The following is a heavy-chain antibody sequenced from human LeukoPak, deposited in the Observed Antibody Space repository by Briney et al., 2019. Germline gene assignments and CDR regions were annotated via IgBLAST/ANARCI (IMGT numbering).Heavy chain of an antibody. Sequence: SEKVSCKTSGFTFISSAVQWVRQARGQRLEWIGWIVVGSGNTNYAQKFQERVTITRDMSTSTAYMELSSLRSEDAAVYYCAADPSYSSGYRYYFDYWGQGTLVTVSS. CDR1: GFTFISSA. CDR3: AADPSYSSGYRYYFDY. J-gene: IGHJ4*02. D-gene: IGHD3-22*01. CDR2: IVVGSGNT. V-gene: IGHV1-58*01.